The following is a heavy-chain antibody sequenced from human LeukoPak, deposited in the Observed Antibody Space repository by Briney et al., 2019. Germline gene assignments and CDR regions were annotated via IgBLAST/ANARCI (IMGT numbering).Heavy chain of an antibody. CDR1: SSKA. CDR3: ASENVVVVAQVGQSHRPNFFDH. V-gene: IGHV3-23*01. D-gene: IGHD2-15*01. J-gene: IGHJ4*02. CDR2: ISGSADTS. Sequence: GESLTLSCEASSSKAMSWVRRAPGKGLEWVSTISGSADTSYYADSVKGRVTISRDNSKSILFLQMDSLRVEDTALYYCASENVVVVAQVGQSHRPNFFDHWRQGIKVTVSS.